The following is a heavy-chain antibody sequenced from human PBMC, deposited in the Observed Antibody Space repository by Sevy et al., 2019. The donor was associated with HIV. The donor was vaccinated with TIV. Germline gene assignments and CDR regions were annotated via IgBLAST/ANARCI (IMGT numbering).Heavy chain of an antibody. CDR2: ISSSGTTI. V-gene: IGHV3-48*03. CDR1: GFTFSSYE. CDR3: ARGAAYYDKGFDP. Sequence: GGSLRLSCEASGFTFSSYEMNWVRQAPGKGLEWLSYISSSGTTIYYTDSVKGRFTISRDNSKNSLYLQMNSLRAEDTAVYYCARGAAYYDKGFDPWGQGTLVTVSS. J-gene: IGHJ5*02. D-gene: IGHD3-22*01.